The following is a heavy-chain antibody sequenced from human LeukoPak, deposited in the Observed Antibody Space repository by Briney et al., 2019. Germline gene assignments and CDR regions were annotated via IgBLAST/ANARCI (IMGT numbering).Heavy chain of an antibody. D-gene: IGHD4-23*01. V-gene: IGHV4-39*07. CDR3: ARAYGGNSQYFQH. J-gene: IGHJ1*01. CDR2: IHHSGST. CDR1: GGSISSSSYY. Sequence: SETLSLTCTVSGGSISSSSYYWGWIRQPPGKGLEWIGSIHHSGSTNYNPSLKSRVTISLDTSKNQLSLKLSSVTAADTAVYYCARAYGGNSQYFQHWGQGTLVTVSS.